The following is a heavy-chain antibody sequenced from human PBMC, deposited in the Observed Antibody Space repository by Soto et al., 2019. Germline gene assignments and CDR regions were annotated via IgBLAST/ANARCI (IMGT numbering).Heavy chain of an antibody. D-gene: IGHD5-12*01. CDR1: GGSISSYY. CDR3: ARRRDGYNGHWFDA. J-gene: IGHJ5*02. Sequence: QVQLQESGPGLVTPSETLSLTCTVSGGSISSYYWSWIRQPPGKGLEWIGYIYDSGSTNYNPSLKTLGTISVDTSKNQCSLRLSSVTAADTAVYYCARRRDGYNGHWFDAWGQGTLVTVSS. CDR2: IYDSGST. V-gene: IGHV4-59*08.